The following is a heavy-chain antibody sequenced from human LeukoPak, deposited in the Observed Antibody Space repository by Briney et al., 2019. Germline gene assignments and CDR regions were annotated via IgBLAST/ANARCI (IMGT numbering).Heavy chain of an antibody. CDR3: AKSKQGGWYSGDY. D-gene: IGHD6-19*01. Sequence: GGSLRLSCAASGFTFSSYAMSWVRQAPGKGLEWVSAISGSGGSTYYADSVKGRFTISRDNSKNTLYLQMNSLRAEDTAAYYCAKSKQGGWYSGDYWGQGTLVTVSS. CDR1: GFTFSSYA. J-gene: IGHJ4*02. V-gene: IGHV3-23*01. CDR2: ISGSGGST.